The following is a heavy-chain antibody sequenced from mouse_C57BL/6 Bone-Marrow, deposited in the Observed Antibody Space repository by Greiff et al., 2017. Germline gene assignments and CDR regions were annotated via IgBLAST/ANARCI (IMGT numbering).Heavy chain of an antibody. Sequence: VQLQQSGPVLVKPGASVKMSCKASGYTFTDYYMNWVKQSHGKSLEWIGVINPYNGGTSYNQKFKGKATLTVDKSSSTAYMELNSLTSEDSAVYYCARGYGYGPYWYFDVWGTGTTVTVSS. D-gene: IGHD2-2*01. J-gene: IGHJ1*03. CDR3: ARGYGYGPYWYFDV. CDR1: GYTFTDYY. V-gene: IGHV1-19*01. CDR2: INPYNGGT.